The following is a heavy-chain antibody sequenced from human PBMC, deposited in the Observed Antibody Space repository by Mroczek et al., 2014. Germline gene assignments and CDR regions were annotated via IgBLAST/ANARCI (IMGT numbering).Heavy chain of an antibody. Sequence: QVQLVESGAEVKKPGASVKVSCKASGYTFTSYGISWVRQAPGQGLEWMGWISAYNGNTNYAQKLQGRVTMTTDTSTSTAYMELRSLRSDDTAVYYCARVGRGDIVVVVAAPEYWGQGTLVTVSS. CDR3: ARVGRGDIVVVVAAPEY. CDR1: GYTFTSYG. J-gene: IGHJ4*02. V-gene: IGHV1-18*01. CDR2: ISAYNGNT. D-gene: IGHD2-15*01.